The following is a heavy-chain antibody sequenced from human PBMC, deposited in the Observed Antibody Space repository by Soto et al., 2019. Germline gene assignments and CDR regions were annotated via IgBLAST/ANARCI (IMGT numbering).Heavy chain of an antibody. J-gene: IGHJ4*02. CDR2: INPYTGKA. D-gene: IGHD5-12*01. Sequence: VQGLEWMGWINPYTGKAGYAQKFKGRVTMTRDNYISTAYMELSSLRSEDTAVYYCARRKERSGHDLGISGGLGILVT. V-gene: IGHV1-8*01. CDR3: ARRKERSGHDLGIS.